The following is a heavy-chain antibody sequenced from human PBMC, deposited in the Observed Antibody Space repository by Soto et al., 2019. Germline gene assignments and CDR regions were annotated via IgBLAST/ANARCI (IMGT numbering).Heavy chain of an antibody. CDR3: ARRPLISRSYYDFWSGSALDY. CDR1: GGSFSGYY. J-gene: IGHJ4*02. CDR2: INHSGST. D-gene: IGHD3-3*01. Sequence: SETLSLTCAVYGGSFSGYYWSWIRQPPGKGLEWIGEINHSGSTNYNPSLKGRVTISVDTSKNQFSLKLSSVTAADTAVYYCARRPLISRSYYDFWSGSALDYWGQGTLVTVSS. V-gene: IGHV4-34*01.